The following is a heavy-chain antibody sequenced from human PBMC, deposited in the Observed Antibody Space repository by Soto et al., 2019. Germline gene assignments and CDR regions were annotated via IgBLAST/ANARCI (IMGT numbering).Heavy chain of an antibody. CDR3: ARVRYYDSSGYLDY. Sequence: ASVKVSCKASGYTFTSYGISWVRQAPGQGLEWMGWISAYNGNTNYEQKLQGRVTMTTDTSTSTAYMELRSLRSDDTAVYYCARVRYYDSSGYLDYWGQGTLVTVSS. CDR1: GYTFTSYG. CDR2: ISAYNGNT. V-gene: IGHV1-18*01. D-gene: IGHD3-22*01. J-gene: IGHJ4*02.